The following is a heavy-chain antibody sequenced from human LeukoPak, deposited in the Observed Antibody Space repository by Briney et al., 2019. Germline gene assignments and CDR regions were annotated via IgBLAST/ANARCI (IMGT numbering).Heavy chain of an antibody. D-gene: IGHD1-26*01. CDR3: ARGQTIVGATGDF. Sequence: RASETLSLTCAVYGGSFSGYYWSWIRQPPGKGLEWIGEINHSGSTSYNPSLKSRVTISVDTSKNQFSLKLSSVTAADTAVYYCARGQTIVGATGDFWGQGTLVTVSS. CDR2: INHSGST. V-gene: IGHV4-34*01. J-gene: IGHJ4*02. CDR1: GGSFSGYY.